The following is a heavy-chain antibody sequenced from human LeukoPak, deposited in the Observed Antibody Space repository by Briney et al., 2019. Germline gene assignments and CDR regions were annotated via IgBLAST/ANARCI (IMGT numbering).Heavy chain of an antibody. CDR1: GFTFDDYA. D-gene: IGHD6-13*01. V-gene: IGHV3-9*01. J-gene: IGHJ4*02. CDR2: ISWNSGSI. CDR3: PKDISVAAAEGGDFDY. Sequence: GGSLRLSCAASGFTFDDYAMHWVRQTPGKGLEWVSSISWNSGSINYADSVKGRFTISRDNAKNSLYLQMNSLRPEDTALYYCPKDISVAAAEGGDFDYLGQGTLVTVSS.